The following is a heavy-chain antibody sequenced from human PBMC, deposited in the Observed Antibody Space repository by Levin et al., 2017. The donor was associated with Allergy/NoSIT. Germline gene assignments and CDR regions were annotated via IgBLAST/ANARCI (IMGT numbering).Heavy chain of an antibody. J-gene: IGHJ4*02. CDR3: ARGIQTVSFDH. CDR2: MYTGGET. D-gene: IGHD2-21*02. CDR1: CDSIPNSY. Sequence: SQTLSLTCTVSCDSIPNSYCSWMRQPAGGGPEWIGRMYTGGETNYNPSLGGRVIMSLDTSKNQFSLKLSSVTAADTAVYYCARGIQTVSFDHWGQGILVTVSS. V-gene: IGHV4-4*07.